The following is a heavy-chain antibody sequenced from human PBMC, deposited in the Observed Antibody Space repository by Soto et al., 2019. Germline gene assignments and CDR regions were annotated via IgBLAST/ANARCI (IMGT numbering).Heavy chain of an antibody. CDR1: GYTFTGYF. V-gene: IGHV1-2*02. D-gene: IGHD3-22*01. J-gene: IGHJ4*02. CDR3: ARIKTYYDSRGRIAY. Sequence: ASVKVSCKASGYTFTGYFVHWVRQSPVQGLEWMGWINPNNGDTNYAQNFQGRVTMTRDTSINTAYMELSRLRSDDTAVYYCARIKTYYDSRGRIAYWGQGALVTVSS. CDR2: INPNNGDT.